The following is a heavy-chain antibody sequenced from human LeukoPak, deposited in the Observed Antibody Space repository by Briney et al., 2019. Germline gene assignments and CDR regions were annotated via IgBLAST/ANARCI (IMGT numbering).Heavy chain of an antibody. CDR1: GFTVSSNY. J-gene: IGHJ6*02. D-gene: IGHD6-6*01. Sequence: GGSLRLSCAASGFTVSSNYMSWVRQAPGKGLEWVSSISSSSSYIYYADSVKGRFTISRDNAKNSLYLQMNSLRAEDTAVYYCARVSMLNSSSTTTYYYGMDVWGQGTTVTVSS. CDR2: ISSSSSYI. V-gene: IGHV3-21*01. CDR3: ARVSMLNSSSTTTYYYGMDV.